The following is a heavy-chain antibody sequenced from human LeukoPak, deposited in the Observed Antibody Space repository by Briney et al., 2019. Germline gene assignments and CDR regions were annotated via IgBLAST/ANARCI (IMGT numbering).Heavy chain of an antibody. V-gene: IGHV3-23*01. Sequence: GGSLRLSCAASGFTFSSYAMSWVRQAPGKGLEWVSAISGSGGSTYYADSVKGRFTISRDSSKNTLYLQMNSLRAEDTAVYYCAKGSMIVVVGGAFDIWGQGTMVTVSS. J-gene: IGHJ3*02. CDR1: GFTFSSYA. CDR3: AKGSMIVVVGGAFDI. D-gene: IGHD3-22*01. CDR2: ISGSGGST.